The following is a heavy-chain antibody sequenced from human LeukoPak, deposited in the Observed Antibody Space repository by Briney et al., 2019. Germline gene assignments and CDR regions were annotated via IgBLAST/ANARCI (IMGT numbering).Heavy chain of an antibody. CDR3: ASGDGYLQPY. CDR1: GFSVSGKF. Sequence: GGSLRLSCAASGFSVSGKFMSWVRQAPGQGLEWDSIIHYDGKIRYAGSVGGRFTIYRDDSENTLFLQMNSLRVDDTAVYFCASGDGYLQPYWGQGTLVTVSS. V-gene: IGHV3-53*01. D-gene: IGHD2-21*01. J-gene: IGHJ4*02. CDR2: IHYDGKI.